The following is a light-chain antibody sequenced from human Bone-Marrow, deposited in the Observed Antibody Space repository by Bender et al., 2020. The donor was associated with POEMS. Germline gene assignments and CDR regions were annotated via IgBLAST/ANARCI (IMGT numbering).Light chain of an antibody. CDR2: EVD. V-gene: IGLV2-11*01. J-gene: IGLJ2*01. Sequence: QSALTQSPSVSGSPGQSVTISCTGTSSDVGGYDYVSWYQQHPGRAPKVLIYEVDKRPSGVPDRFSASKSGNTASLTISGLQAEDEADYYCCSKASPGVVFGGGTKLTVL. CDR1: SSDVGGYDY. CDR3: CSKASPGVV.